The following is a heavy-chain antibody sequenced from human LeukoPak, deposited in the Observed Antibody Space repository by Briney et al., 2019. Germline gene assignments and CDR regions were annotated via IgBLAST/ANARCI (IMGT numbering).Heavy chain of an antibody. D-gene: IGHD2-15*01. CDR1: GFTFSDYY. J-gene: IGHJ6*03. Sequence: GGSLRLSCAASGFTFSDYYMSWIRQAPGKALEWVSYVSSGSSTIYYADSVKGRFTISRDNAKNSLYLQMNSLRAEDTAVYYCAREGPRDGGSGYYYMDVWGKGTTVTVSS. CDR3: AREGPRDGGSGYYYMDV. V-gene: IGHV3-11*04. CDR2: VSSGSSTI.